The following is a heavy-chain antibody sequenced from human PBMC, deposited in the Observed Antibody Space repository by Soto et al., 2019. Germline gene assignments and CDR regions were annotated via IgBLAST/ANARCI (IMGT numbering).Heavy chain of an antibody. CDR2: INPNSGST. CDR1: GYTFTSYY. V-gene: IGHV1-46*01. Sequence: ASVKVSCKTSGYTFTSYYMHWVRQAPGQGLEWMGIINPNSGSTSYAQEFQGRVTMTRDTSTSTVYMELSSLRSEDTAVYYCARAPVAAMVHRDIWYFDLWGRGTLVTVSS. D-gene: IGHD5-18*01. CDR3: ARAPVAAMVHRDIWYFDL. J-gene: IGHJ2*01.